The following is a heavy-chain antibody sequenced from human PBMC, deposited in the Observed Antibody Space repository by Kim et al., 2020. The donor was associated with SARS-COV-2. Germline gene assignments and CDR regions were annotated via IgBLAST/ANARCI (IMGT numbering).Heavy chain of an antibody. J-gene: IGHJ3*02. D-gene: IGHD3-22*01. V-gene: IGHV1-69*04. Sequence: GRVTITADKSTSTAYMELSSLRSEDTAVYYCARDRGYYDSSGYYPNAFDIWGQGTMVTVSS. CDR3: ARDRGYYDSSGYYPNAFDI.